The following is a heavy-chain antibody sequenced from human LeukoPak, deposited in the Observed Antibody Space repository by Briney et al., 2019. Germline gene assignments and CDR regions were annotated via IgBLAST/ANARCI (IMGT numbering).Heavy chain of an antibody. D-gene: IGHD3-10*01. CDR2: IYYSGST. V-gene: IGHV4-39*01. Sequence: SPSETLSLTCTVSGGSISSSSYYWGWIRQPPGKGLEWIGSIYYSGSTYYNPPLKSRVTISVDTSKNQFSLKLSSVTAADTAVYYCASYGSGSYYNIDYWGQGTLVTVSS. CDR3: ASYGSGSYYNIDY. CDR1: GGSISSSSYY. J-gene: IGHJ4*02.